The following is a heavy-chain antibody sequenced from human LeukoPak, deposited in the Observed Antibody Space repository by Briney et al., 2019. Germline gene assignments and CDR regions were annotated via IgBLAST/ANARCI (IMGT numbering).Heavy chain of an antibody. Sequence: ASVKVSCKASGYTFRFYGMTWVRQATGQGLEWMGWMNPNSGNTGYAQKFQGRVTMTRNTSISTAYMELSSLRSEDTAVYYCARRYGSGSYFWRYYYMDVWGKGTTVTISS. CDR2: MNPNSGNT. CDR3: ARRYGSGSYFWRYYYMDV. V-gene: IGHV1-8*01. D-gene: IGHD3-10*01. J-gene: IGHJ6*03. CDR1: GYTFRFYG.